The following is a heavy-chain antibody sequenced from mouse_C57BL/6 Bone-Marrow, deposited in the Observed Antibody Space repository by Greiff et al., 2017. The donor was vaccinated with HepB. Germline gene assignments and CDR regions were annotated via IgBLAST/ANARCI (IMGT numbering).Heavy chain of an antibody. V-gene: IGHV1-66*01. CDR3: AKDYYGSYYAMGY. J-gene: IGHJ4*01. CDR2: IYPGSGNT. Sequence: QVQLQQSGPELVKPGASVKISCKASGYSFTSYYIHWVKQRPGQGLEWIGWIYPGSGNTKYNEKFKGKATLTADTSSSTAYMQLSSLTSEDSAVYYCAKDYYGSYYAMGYWGRGTSVTVSS. D-gene: IGHD1-1*01. CDR1: GYSFTSYY.